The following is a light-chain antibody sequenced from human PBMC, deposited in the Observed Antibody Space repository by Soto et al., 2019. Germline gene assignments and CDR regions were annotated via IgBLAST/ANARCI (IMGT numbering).Light chain of an antibody. V-gene: IGLV7-43*01. J-gene: IGLJ3*02. CDR1: TGAVTSGFY. CDR2: SIS. Sequence: QAVVTQEPSLTVSPGGTVTLTCASSTGAVTSGFYPNWFQQKPGQAPRALIYSISNKHSWTPARFSGSLLGGKAALTLSGVQPEDEAEYYCLLYYGDALVFGGGTKLTVL. CDR3: LLYYGDALV.